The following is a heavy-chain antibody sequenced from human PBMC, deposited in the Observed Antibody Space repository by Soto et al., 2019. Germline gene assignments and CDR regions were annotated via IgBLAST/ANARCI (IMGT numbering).Heavy chain of an antibody. D-gene: IGHD4-4*01. J-gene: IGHJ6*03. Sequence: ASVKVSCKASGYTFTSYYMHWVRQAPGQGLEWMGIINPSGGSTSYAQKFQGRVTMTRDTSTSTVYMELSSLRSEDTAVYYCARNDYSNYVFHYYYYMDVWGKGTTVTVSS. CDR1: GYTFTSYY. CDR3: ARNDYSNYVFHYYYYMDV. V-gene: IGHV1-46*03. CDR2: INPSGGST.